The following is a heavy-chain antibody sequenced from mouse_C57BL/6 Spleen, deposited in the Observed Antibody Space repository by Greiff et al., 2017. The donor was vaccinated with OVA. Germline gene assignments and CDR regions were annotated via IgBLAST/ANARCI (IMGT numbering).Heavy chain of an antibody. D-gene: IGHD3-2*02. CDR3: AREDSSGSFAY. J-gene: IGHJ3*01. Sequence: QVQLQQPGAELVMPGASVKLSCKASGYTFTSYWMHWVKQRPGQGLEWIGEIDPSDSYTNYNQKFKGKSTLTVDKSSSTAYMQLSSLTSEDSAVYYCAREDSSGSFAYWGQGTLVTVSA. CDR2: IDPSDSYT. V-gene: IGHV1-69*01. CDR1: GYTFTSYW.